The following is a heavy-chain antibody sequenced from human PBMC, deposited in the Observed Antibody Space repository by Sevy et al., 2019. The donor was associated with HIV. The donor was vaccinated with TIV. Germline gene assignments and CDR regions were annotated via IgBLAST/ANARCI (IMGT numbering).Heavy chain of an antibody. CDR3: ARQTDIVGGDAFDI. CDR1: GGSISSSPYY. V-gene: IGHV4-39*01. CDR2: IFYSGST. Sequence: SDTLSLSCTVSGGSISSSPYYWGWIRQPPGKGLEWLGSIFYSGSTYYNPSLKSRVTISVDTSKNQFSLKLSSVTAADTAVYYCARQTDIVGGDAFDIWGQGTMVTVSS. D-gene: IGHD2-15*01. J-gene: IGHJ3*02.